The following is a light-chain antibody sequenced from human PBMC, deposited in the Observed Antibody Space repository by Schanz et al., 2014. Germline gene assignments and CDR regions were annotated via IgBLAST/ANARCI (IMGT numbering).Light chain of an antibody. J-gene: IGLJ3*02. CDR1: GGDVGGYNY. Sequence: QSALTQPASVSGSPGQSITISCTGTGGDVGGYNYVSWYQQHPGKAPKLMIYDVSNRPSGVSDRFSGSKSGNTASLTISGLQAEDEADYFCSSYTSSDNLVFGGGTKLTVL. V-gene: IGLV2-14*01. CDR2: DVS. CDR3: SSYTSSDNLV.